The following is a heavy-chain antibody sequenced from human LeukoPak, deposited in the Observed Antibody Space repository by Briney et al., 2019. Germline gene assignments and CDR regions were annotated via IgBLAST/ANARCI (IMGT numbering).Heavy chain of an antibody. Sequence: ASVKVSCKASGYTFTSYGISWVRQAPGQGLEWMGWISAYNGNTNYAQKLQGRVTMTTDTSTSTAYMELRSLRSDDTAVYYCAKYSLPDDCSGGSCYSHYYYYMDVWGKGTTVTVSS. V-gene: IGHV1-18*01. CDR1: GYTFTSYG. CDR2: ISAYNGNT. J-gene: IGHJ6*03. CDR3: AKYSLPDDCSGGSCYSHYYYYMDV. D-gene: IGHD2-15*01.